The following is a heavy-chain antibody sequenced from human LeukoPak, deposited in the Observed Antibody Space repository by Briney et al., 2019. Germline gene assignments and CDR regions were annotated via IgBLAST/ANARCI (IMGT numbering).Heavy chain of an antibody. J-gene: IGHJ3*02. Sequence: PSETLSLTCTVSGGSITSGGYYWTWIRQSPGKGLEWIGNIYHSGNIKYNPSLKSRVTKSIDTAKNQFSLKLSSINDADTAVYYCARGLASGGIFDIWGQGTRVTVSS. CDR3: ARGLASGGIFDI. CDR1: GGSITSGGYY. D-gene: IGHD3-10*01. CDR2: IYHSGNI. V-gene: IGHV4-30-2*06.